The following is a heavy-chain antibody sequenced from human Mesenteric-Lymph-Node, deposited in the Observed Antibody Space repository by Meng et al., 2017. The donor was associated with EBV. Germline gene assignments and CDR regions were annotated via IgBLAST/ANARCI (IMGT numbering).Heavy chain of an antibody. J-gene: IGHJ2*01. V-gene: IGHV6-1*01. CDR3: ARGATSVFDL. CDR1: GDSVSSSSAA. CDR2: TYYRSKWYN. Sequence: QVQLQQSGPGLVKPSQTLSPTCVIPGDSVSSSSAAWTWIRQSPSRGLEWLGRTYYRSKWYNDYAVFVKSRITINPDTSKNQFSLQLNSVTPEDTAVYYCARGATSVFDLWGRGTLGTVSS.